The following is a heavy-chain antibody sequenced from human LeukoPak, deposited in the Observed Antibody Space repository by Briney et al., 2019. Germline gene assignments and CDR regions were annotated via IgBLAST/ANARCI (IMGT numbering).Heavy chain of an antibody. J-gene: IGHJ4*02. D-gene: IGHD2-15*01. CDR3: ARGHCSGGNCYYFDY. Sequence: PSETLSVTRTVAGDSISSYYWSWIRQPAGKGLEWIGRIYTSGSTNYNPSLKSRVTMSVDTFKNQFSLKLSFVTAADTAVYYCARGHCSGGNCYYFDYWGQGTLVTVSS. CDR2: IYTSGST. V-gene: IGHV4-4*07. CDR1: GDSISSYY.